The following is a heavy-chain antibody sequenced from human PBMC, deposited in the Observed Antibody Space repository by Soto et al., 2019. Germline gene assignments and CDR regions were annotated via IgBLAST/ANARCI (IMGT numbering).Heavy chain of an antibody. CDR3: AREVDYVWGSYRSIDY. CDR2: ISYSGST. V-gene: IGHV4-30-4*01. Sequence: SETLSLTCTVSGGSISSDDYYWSWIRQPPGKGLEWIGYISYSGSTYYNPSLKSRVTISVDTSKNQFSLKLSSVTAADTAVYYCAREVDYVWGSYRSIDYWGQGTLVTVSS. CDR1: GGSISSDDYY. D-gene: IGHD3-16*02. J-gene: IGHJ4*02.